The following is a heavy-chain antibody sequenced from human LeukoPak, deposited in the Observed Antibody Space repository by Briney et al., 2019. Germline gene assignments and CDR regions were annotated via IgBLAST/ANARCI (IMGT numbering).Heavy chain of an antibody. CDR2: IRSSSSYT. J-gene: IGHJ4*02. CDR1: LFSFSDYY. V-gene: IGHV3-11*03. D-gene: IGHD3-9*01. CDR3: ARLTSADYFDY. Sequence: PGGSLRLSCVEPLFSFSDYYLSSIRQALRQGLEWVSYIRSSSSYTNYADTVKGRLTFSRDNAKNSLYLQMNSLRAEDTAVYYCARLTSADYFDYWGQGTLVTVSS.